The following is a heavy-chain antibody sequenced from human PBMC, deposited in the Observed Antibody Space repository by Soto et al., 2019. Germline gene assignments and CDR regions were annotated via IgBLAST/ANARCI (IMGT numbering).Heavy chain of an antibody. V-gene: IGHV1-46*01. Sequence: GASVKVSCKASGYTFTSYYMHWVRQAPGQGLEWMGIINPSGGSTSYAQKFQGRVTMTRDTSTSTVYMELSSLRSEDTAVYYCARYIAAAATLDYYYDIDVWGQETTVTVSS. CDR2: INPSGGST. CDR1: GYTFTSYY. D-gene: IGHD6-13*01. CDR3: ARYIAAAATLDYYYDIDV. J-gene: IGHJ6*02.